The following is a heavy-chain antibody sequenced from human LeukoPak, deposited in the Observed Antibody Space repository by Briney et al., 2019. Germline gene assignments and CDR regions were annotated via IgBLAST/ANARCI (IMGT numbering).Heavy chain of an antibody. J-gene: IGHJ2*01. CDR2: MYSGEST. V-gene: IGHV3-53*04. D-gene: IGHD2-8*01. Sequence: GGSLRLSCVASGFNVNTNYLSWVRQAPGKGLEWVSIMYSGESTYYANSVRGRFTISRHDSKNTPYLQMNTLRPEDTALYYCARAKWGSYWYFDLWGRGTLVTVSS. CDR3: ARAKWGSYWYFDL. CDR1: GFNVNTNY.